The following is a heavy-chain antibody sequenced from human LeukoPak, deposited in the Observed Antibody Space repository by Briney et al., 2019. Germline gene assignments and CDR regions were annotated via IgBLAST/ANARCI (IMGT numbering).Heavy chain of an antibody. CDR2: ISGSGGST. J-gene: IGHJ4*02. CDR1: GFTFSSYA. V-gene: IGHV3-23*01. Sequence: PGGSLRLSCAASGFTFSSYAMSWVRQAPGKGLEWVLAISGSGGSTYYADSVKGRFTISRDNSKNTLYLQMNSLRAEDTAVYYCARDPPRGRYFDWSMSAGGFDYWGQGTLVTVSS. D-gene: IGHD3-9*01. CDR3: ARDPPRGRYFDWSMSAGGFDY.